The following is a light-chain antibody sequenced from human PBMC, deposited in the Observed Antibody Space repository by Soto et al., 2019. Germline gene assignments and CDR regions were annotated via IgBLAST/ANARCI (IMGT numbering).Light chain of an antibody. CDR1: QSIRNY. CDR3: QQRNDWVT. Sequence: EVVLTQSPATLSLSPGERATLSCRASQSIRNYLAWYQQKPGQAPRLLIYDASNRATGIPARFSGSGSGTDFILTNSSLEPEDSGVYYCQQRNDWVTFGGGTKVEIK. J-gene: IGKJ4*01. V-gene: IGKV3-11*01. CDR2: DAS.